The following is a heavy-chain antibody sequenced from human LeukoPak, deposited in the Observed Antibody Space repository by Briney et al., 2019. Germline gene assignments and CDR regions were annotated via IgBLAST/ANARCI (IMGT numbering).Heavy chain of an antibody. CDR3: ARVFGRTGWFDP. CDR2: INHSGST. Sequence: SETLSLTCAVYGGSFSGYYWSWIRQPPGKGLEWIGEINHSGSTNYNPSLKSRVTISVDTSKNQFSLKLSSVTAADTAVYYCARVFGRTGWFDPWGQGTLATVSS. J-gene: IGHJ5*02. D-gene: IGHD3-10*01. V-gene: IGHV4-34*01. CDR1: GGSFSGYY.